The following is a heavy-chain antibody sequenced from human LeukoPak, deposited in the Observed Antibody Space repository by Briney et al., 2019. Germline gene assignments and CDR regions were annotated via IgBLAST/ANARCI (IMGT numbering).Heavy chain of an antibody. V-gene: IGHV1-69*05. CDR2: IIPIFGTA. CDR3: AYGRSSWYSYTEPNYYYCMDV. Sequence: ASVKVSCKASGGTFSSYAISWVRQAPGQGLEWMGGIIPIFGTANYAQKFQGRVTITTDESTSTAYMELSSLRSEDTAVYYCAYGRSSWYSYTEPNYYYCMDVWGKGTTVTVSS. J-gene: IGHJ6*03. D-gene: IGHD6-13*01. CDR1: GGTFSSYA.